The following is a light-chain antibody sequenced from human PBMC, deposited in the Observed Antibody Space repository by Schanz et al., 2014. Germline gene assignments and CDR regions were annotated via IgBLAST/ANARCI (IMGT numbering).Light chain of an antibody. J-gene: IGLJ3*02. CDR1: SSNIGAGYD. CDR3: AAWDDSVNGQM. Sequence: QSVLTQPPSVSGAPGQRVTISCTGSSSNIGAGYDVHWYQQLPGTAPKLLIYSNSNRPSGVPDRFSGTKSGTSASLAITGLQAEDEADYYCAAWDDSVNGQMFGGGTKLTVL. CDR2: SNS. V-gene: IGLV1-40*01.